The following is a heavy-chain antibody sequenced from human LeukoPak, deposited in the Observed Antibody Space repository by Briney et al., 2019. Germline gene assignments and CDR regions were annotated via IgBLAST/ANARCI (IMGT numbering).Heavy chain of an antibody. Sequence: ASVKVSCKASGYTFTSYDINWVRQATGQGLEWMGWVNPNSGNTGYAQKFQGRVTITGNTSISTAYMELSSLRSEDTAVYYCARATTTGEGDYWGQGTLVTVSS. D-gene: IGHD1-1*01. CDR1: GYTFTSYD. CDR3: ARATTTGEGDY. CDR2: VNPNSGNT. J-gene: IGHJ4*02. V-gene: IGHV1-8*03.